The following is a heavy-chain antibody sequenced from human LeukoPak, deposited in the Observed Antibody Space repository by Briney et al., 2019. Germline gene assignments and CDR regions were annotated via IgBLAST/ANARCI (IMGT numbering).Heavy chain of an antibody. V-gene: IGHV3-11*01. Sequence: GSLRLSCAASGFTFSDYYMSWIRQAPGKGLERVSYISSSGSTIYYADSVKGRFTISRDNAKNSLYLQMNSLRAEDTAVYYCARRGATIGSANYYYGMDVWGQGTTVTVSS. CDR1: GFTFSDYY. J-gene: IGHJ6*02. D-gene: IGHD5-12*01. CDR3: ARRGATIGSANYYYGMDV. CDR2: ISSSGSTI.